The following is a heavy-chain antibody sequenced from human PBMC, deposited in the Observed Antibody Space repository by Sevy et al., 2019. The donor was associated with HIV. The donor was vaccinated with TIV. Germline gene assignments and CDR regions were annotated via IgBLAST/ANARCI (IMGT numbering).Heavy chain of an antibody. CDR1: GGTFSSYA. J-gene: IGHJ4*02. CDR2: IIPIFGTA. CDR3: ARGVRGSSSQADY. V-gene: IGHV1-69*13. D-gene: IGHD6-6*01. Sequence: ASVKVSCKASGGTFSSYAISWVRQAPGQGLEWMGGIIPIFGTANYAQTVQGRVTITEDEYTSKAYMELSGLRSEDTAVYYCARGVRGSSSQADYWGQGTLVTVSS.